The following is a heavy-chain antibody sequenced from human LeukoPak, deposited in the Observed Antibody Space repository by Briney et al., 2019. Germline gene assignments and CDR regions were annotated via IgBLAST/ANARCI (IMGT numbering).Heavy chain of an antibody. V-gene: IGHV3-23*01. J-gene: IGHJ4*02. Sequence: GVSLRLSCAASGFTFSSYAMSWVRQDPGKGLEWVSAISSSGGSTYYADSVKGRFTISRDNSKNTLYLQMNSLRAEDTAVYYCAAFMVRGVIVEDYWGQGTLVTVSS. D-gene: IGHD3-10*01. CDR2: ISSSGGST. CDR3: AAFMVRGVIVEDY. CDR1: GFTFSSYA.